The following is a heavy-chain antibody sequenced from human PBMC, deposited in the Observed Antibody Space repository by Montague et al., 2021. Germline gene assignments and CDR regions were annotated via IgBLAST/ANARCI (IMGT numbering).Heavy chain of an antibody. CDR3: ARSPTQWLGFDY. CDR1: GDSISSYY. CDR2: FYYSGST. D-gene: IGHD6-19*01. J-gene: IGHJ4*02. Sequence: SETLSLTCTVSGDSISSYYCSWIRQPPAKGLEWIVYFYYSGSTNYNTSLKSRVTMSLDTPKNQFSLKLSSVTAADTAIYYCARSPTQWLGFDYWGQGTLVT. V-gene: IGHV4-59*01.